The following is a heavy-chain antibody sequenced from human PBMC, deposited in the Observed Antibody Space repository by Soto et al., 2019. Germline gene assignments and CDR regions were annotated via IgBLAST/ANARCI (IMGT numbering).Heavy chain of an antibody. CDR3: ARDGRIMITFGGVIVGYNWFDP. J-gene: IGHJ5*02. CDR1: GFTFSSYS. V-gene: IGHV3-21*01. D-gene: IGHD3-16*02. Sequence: GGSLRLSCAASGFTFSSYSMNWVRQAPWKGLECVSSISSSSRYIYYADSVKGRFTISRDNAKNSLYLQMNSLRAEDTAVYYCARDGRIMITFGGVIVGYNWFDPWGQGTLVTLSS. CDR2: ISSSSRYI.